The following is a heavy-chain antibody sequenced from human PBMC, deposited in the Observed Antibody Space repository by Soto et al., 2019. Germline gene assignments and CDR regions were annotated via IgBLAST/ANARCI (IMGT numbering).Heavy chain of an antibody. D-gene: IGHD4-4*01. CDR1: GFTFSNYA. V-gene: IGHV3-23*01. CDR2: ISGSGGST. CDR3: ARPVFGLQAHMDV. J-gene: IGHJ6*03. Sequence: EVQLLESGGGLVQPGGSLRLSCAGSGFTFSNYAMHWVRQAPGKGLEWVSAISGSGGSTYYADSVKGRFTISRDNSKNTRYRPMNSLRADVTDVDYCARPVFGLQAHMDVWGKGTTVTVSS.